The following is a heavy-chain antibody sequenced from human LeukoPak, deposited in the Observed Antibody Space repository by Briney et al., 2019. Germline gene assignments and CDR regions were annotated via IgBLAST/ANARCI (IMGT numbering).Heavy chain of an antibody. Sequence: GRSLRLSCAASGFTFSSYAMHWVRQAPGKGLEWVAVISYDGSNKYYADSVKGRFTISRDNSKNTLYLQMNSLRAEDTAVYYCARDRVGATTNFDYWGQGTLVTVSS. CDR1: GFTFSSYA. V-gene: IGHV3-30-3*01. CDR2: ISYDGSNK. D-gene: IGHD1-26*01. CDR3: ARDRVGATTNFDY. J-gene: IGHJ4*02.